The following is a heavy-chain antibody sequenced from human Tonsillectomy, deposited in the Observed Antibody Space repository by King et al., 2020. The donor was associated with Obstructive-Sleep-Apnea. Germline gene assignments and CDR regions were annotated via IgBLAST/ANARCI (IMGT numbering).Heavy chain of an antibody. D-gene: IGHD3-22*01. CDR3: AKDRLGGYYDSSGNSLNGYYYYYGMDV. V-gene: IGHV3-23*04. CDR1: GFTFSSYA. CDR2: ISGSGGST. J-gene: IGHJ6*02. Sequence: VQLVESGGGLVQPGGSLRLSCAASGFTFSSYAMNWVRQAPGKGLEWFSSISGSGGSTYYADSVKGRFTISRDNSKNTLYRQMNILRAEDTAEYYCAKDRLGGYYDSSGNSLNGYYYYYGMDVWGQGTTVTVSS.